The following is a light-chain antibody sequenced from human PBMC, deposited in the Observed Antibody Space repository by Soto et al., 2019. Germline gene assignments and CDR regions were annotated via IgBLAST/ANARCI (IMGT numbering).Light chain of an antibody. CDR1: QSISSW. J-gene: IGKJ5*01. CDR3: QHFRAFPIT. V-gene: IGKV1-5*01. CDR2: DAS. Sequence: DIQMTQSPSTLSASVGDRVTITCRASQSISSWLAWYQQKPGKAPKLLIYDASSLESGVPSRFSGSGSGTDFTLTISSLQPEDFATXYCQHFRAFPITFGQGTRLDIK.